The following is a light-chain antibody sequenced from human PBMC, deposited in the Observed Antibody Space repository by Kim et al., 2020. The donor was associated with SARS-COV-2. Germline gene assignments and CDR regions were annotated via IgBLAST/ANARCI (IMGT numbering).Light chain of an antibody. J-gene: IGLJ1*01. Sequence: VSAGQTASITCSGNKLGDKYACWYQQKPGQSLVLVIYQDTKRPSGIPDRFSGSNSGNTATLTISGTQAMDEADYYCQAWDSSSYVFGTGTKVTVL. CDR2: QDT. CDR1: KLGDKY. CDR3: QAWDSSSYV. V-gene: IGLV3-1*01.